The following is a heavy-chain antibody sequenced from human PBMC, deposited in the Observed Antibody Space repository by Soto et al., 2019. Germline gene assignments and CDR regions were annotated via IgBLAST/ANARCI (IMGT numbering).Heavy chain of an antibody. D-gene: IGHD3-22*01. CDR2: IHHSGST. J-gene: IGHJ3*02. V-gene: IGHV4-30-2*01. CDR3: ARVLRDYYDSSGYYKGVLAFDI. CDR1: GGSISSGGYS. Sequence: PSETLSLTCAVSGGSISSGGYSWSWIRQPPGKGLEWIGYIHHSGSTYYNPSLKSRVTISVDRSKNQFSLKLSSVTAADTAVYYCARVLRDYYDSSGYYKGVLAFDIWGQGTMVTVSS.